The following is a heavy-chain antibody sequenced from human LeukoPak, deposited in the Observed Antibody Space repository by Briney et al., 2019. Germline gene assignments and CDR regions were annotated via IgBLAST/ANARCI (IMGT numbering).Heavy chain of an antibody. CDR1: GFTFSTYG. V-gene: IGHV3-30*02. J-gene: IGHJ4*02. Sequence: GGSLRLSCATSGFTFSTYGMHWVRQPPGKGLEWVAFIRYDGSNKDYADSVKGRFTISRDNSKNTLYLQMNSLRGEDTAVYYWAKDFRWFGELLPQALHYWGQGTLVTVSS. CDR3: AKDFRWFGELLPQALHY. D-gene: IGHD3-10*01. CDR2: IRYDGSNK.